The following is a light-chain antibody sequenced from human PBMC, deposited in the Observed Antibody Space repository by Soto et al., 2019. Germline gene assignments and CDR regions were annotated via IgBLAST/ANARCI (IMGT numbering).Light chain of an antibody. V-gene: IGKV3-20*01. CDR2: GAS. CDR1: QSVSASY. Sequence: EIVLTQSPGTLSLSPGERDTLSCRASQSVSASYLAWYQQKPGQAPRLLIYGASSSATGFPDRFSGSGSGTDFTLTISRLEPEDSAVYYCQQYHTSATFGQGTKLEI. J-gene: IGKJ2*01. CDR3: QQYHTSAT.